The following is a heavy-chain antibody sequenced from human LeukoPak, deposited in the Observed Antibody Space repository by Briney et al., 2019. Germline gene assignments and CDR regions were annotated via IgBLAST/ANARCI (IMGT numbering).Heavy chain of an antibody. Sequence: SETLSLTCTVSGGSISSYYWSWIRQPPGKGLEWIGYIYYSGSTNYNPSLKSRVTISGDTSKNQFSLKLSSVTAADTAVYYCARRDGYNLHINWFDPWGQGTLVTVSS. CDR3: ARRDGYNLHINWFDP. D-gene: IGHD5-24*01. CDR2: IYYSGST. CDR1: GGSISSYY. J-gene: IGHJ5*02. V-gene: IGHV4-59*08.